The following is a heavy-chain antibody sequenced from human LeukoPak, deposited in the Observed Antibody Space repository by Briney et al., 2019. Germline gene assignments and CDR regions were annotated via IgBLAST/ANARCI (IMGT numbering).Heavy chain of an antibody. CDR3: ARGLRRQWFGETYNWFDP. D-gene: IGHD3-10*01. CDR2: INHSGST. Sequence: PSETLSLTCAVYGGSFSGYYWSWIRQPTGKGLEWIGEINHSGSTNYNPSLKSRVTISVDTSKNQFSLKLSSVTAADTAVYYCARGLRRQWFGETYNWFDPWGQGTLVTVSS. J-gene: IGHJ5*02. V-gene: IGHV4-34*01. CDR1: GGSFSGYY.